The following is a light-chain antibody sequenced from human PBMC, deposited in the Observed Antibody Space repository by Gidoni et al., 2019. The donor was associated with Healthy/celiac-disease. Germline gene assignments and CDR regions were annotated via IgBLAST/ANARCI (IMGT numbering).Light chain of an antibody. Sequence: EMGCPRPPGTLSLSPGERATLSCRASQSVSSSYLAWYQQKPGQAPRLLIYGASSRATGIPDRFSGSGSGTDFTLTISRLEPEDFAVYYCQQYGSSSYTFGQGTKLEIK. CDR2: GAS. CDR3: QQYGSSSYT. V-gene: IGKV3-20*01. J-gene: IGKJ2*01. CDR1: QSVSSSY.